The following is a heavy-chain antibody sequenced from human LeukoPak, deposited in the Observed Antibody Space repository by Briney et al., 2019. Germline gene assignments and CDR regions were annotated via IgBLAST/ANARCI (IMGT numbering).Heavy chain of an antibody. Sequence: GGSLRLSCTASGFNFGIYGMHWVRQAPGKGLEWVAVMWDDGTNEYYVESVKGRFTISRDNGKRTLYLQMNSLRVEDTAVYYCASLSWFDPWGQGTLVTVSS. V-gene: IGHV3-33*01. J-gene: IGHJ5*02. CDR1: GFNFGIYG. CDR3: ASLSWFDP. CDR2: MWDDGTNE.